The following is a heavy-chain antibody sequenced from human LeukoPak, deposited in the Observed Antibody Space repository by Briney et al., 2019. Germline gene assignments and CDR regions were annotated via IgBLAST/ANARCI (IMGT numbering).Heavy chain of an antibody. Sequence: SETLSLTCTVSGGSISSGDYYWSWIRQPPGKGLEWIGYIYYSGSTYYNPSLKSRVTISVDTSKNQFSLKLSSVTAADTAVYYCARHCSSTSCYSGLDYWGQGTLVTGSS. CDR1: GGSISSGDYY. CDR3: ARHCSSTSCYSGLDY. CDR2: IYYSGST. D-gene: IGHD2-2*02. J-gene: IGHJ4*02. V-gene: IGHV4-30-4*08.